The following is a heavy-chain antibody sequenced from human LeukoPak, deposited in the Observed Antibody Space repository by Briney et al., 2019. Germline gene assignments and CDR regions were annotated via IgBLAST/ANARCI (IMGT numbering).Heavy chain of an antibody. D-gene: IGHD6-19*01. CDR2: IWYDGSNK. CDR3: ARDREVAGTGWFDP. Sequence: PGRSLRLSCAASGFIFSSYGMHWVRQAPGKGLEWVAVIWYDGSNKYYADSVKGRFTISRDNSKNTLYLQMNSLRAEDTAVYYCARDREVAGTGWFDPWGQGTLVTVSS. CDR1: GFIFSSYG. J-gene: IGHJ5*02. V-gene: IGHV3-33*01.